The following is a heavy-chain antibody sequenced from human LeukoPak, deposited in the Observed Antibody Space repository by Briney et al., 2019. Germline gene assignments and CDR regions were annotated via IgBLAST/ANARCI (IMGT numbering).Heavy chain of an antibody. D-gene: IGHD3-16*01. CDR3: AKDRHLRADYGHAFDY. J-gene: IGHJ4*02. V-gene: IGHV3-30*18. Sequence: GSLRLSCAASGFTFSSYGMHWVRQAPGKGLEWVAVISYDGSNKYYADSVKGRFTISRDNSKNTLYLQMNSLRAEDTAVYYCAKDRHLRADYGHAFDYWGQGTPVTVSS. CDR1: GFTFSSYG. CDR2: ISYDGSNK.